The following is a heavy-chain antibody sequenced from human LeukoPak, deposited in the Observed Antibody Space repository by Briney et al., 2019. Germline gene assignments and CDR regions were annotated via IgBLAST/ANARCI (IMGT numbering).Heavy chain of an antibody. Sequence: ASVKVSCKASGGTFSSYAISWVRQAPGQGLEWMGGIIPIFGTANYAQKFQGRVTITADESTSTAYMELSSPRSEDTAVYYCAREVLMDYYYYGMDVWGQGTTVTVSS. CDR3: AREVLMDYYYYGMDV. CDR1: GGTFSSYA. CDR2: IIPIFGTA. V-gene: IGHV1-69*13. J-gene: IGHJ6*02. D-gene: IGHD2-8*01.